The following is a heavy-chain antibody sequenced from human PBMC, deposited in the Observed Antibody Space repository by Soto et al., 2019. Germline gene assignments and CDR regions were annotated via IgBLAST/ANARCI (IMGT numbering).Heavy chain of an antibody. Sequence: EVQLVESGGGLVQPGGSLRLSCAASGFTFSSYWMSWVRQAPGKGLEWVANIKQDGSEKYYVDSVKGRFTISRDNAKNSLYLQMNSLRAEDTAVYYCARDLDYYDSSGYYQADYYYGMDVWGQGTTVTVSS. V-gene: IGHV3-7*01. D-gene: IGHD3-22*01. CDR2: IKQDGSEK. CDR3: ARDLDYYDSSGYYQADYYYGMDV. J-gene: IGHJ6*02. CDR1: GFTFSSYW.